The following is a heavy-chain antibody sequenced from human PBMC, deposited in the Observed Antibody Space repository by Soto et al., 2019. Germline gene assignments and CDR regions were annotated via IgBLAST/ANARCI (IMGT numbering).Heavy chain of an antibody. CDR3: APDDGDYYADKEIYY. D-gene: IGHD2-2*01. V-gene: IGHV1-69*02. CDR2: ILPILDIA. Sequence: QVQLEQSGAEVKKPGSSVKVSCKASGGTFHSHTITWVRQAPGQGLEWMGRILPILDIATYAQKFQGRVTITTDTSTSTVYMLLSSLTSKDAAVYYCAPDDGDYYADKEIYYWGQGTLVTVSS. CDR1: GGTFHSHT. J-gene: IGHJ4*02.